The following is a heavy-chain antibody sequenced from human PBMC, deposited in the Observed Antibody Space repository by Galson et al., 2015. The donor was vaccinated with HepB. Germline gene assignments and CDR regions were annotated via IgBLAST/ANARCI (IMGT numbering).Heavy chain of an antibody. Sequence: SLRLSCAASGFSFNTYGMHWVRQAPGKGLEWVAVIWRDGINKFYADSVKGRFTVSRGNSKNWLYLEMDNLGAEDTALYYCVRERGPYNDFDYWGQGTLVTVSS. CDR1: GFSFNTYG. D-gene: IGHD5-24*01. CDR3: VRERGPYNDFDY. V-gene: IGHV3-33*01. CDR2: IWRDGINK. J-gene: IGHJ4*02.